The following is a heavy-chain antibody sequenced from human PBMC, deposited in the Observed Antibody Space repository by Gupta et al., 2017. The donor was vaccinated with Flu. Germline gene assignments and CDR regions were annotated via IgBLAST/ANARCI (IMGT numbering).Heavy chain of an antibody. CDR1: GFTFSTYG. J-gene: IGHJ4*02. Sequence: EVQLLESGGGLVQPGGSLRLSCAASGFTFSTYGMSWVRQAPGRGLEWVSSIVGSGVSTYYADSVRGRFTISRDNSKNNLYLHMNSLRDDDTATYYCAKDLRGHTGYEFYGLADWGQGTLVTVAS. V-gene: IGHV3-23*01. CDR3: AKDLRGHTGYEFYGLAD. D-gene: IGHD5-12*01. CDR2: IVGSGVST.